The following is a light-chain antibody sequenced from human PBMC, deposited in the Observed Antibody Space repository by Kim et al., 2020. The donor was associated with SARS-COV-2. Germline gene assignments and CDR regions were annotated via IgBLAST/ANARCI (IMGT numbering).Light chain of an antibody. J-gene: IGKJ5*01. CDR1: QDIKNP. CDR3: LTQSTFPNN. Sequence: ASVGDRVTITCRASQDIKNPLGWYQQKPGKAPKRLIYAASRLESGVPSRVSGRGSGTKFTLTISSLEAEEFANYYWLTQSTFPNNFGPGTPTEIK. CDR2: AAS. V-gene: IGKV1-17*01.